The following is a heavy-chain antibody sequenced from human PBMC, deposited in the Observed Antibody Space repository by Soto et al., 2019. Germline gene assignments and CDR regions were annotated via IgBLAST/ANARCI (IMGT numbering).Heavy chain of an antibody. J-gene: IGHJ5*02. D-gene: IGHD3-3*01. CDR2: ISGGGDTT. Sequence: EVHLLESGGGLEQPGGSLRLSCAASGFTFSSYAMSWVRQAPGKGLEWVSGISGGGDTTYYAGSVKGRFAISRDNSKNTLYLQMNSLRAEDTAVYYCTKGRTGSFWSSRNWFDPWGQGTLVTVSS. CDR3: TKGRTGSFWSSRNWFDP. V-gene: IGHV3-23*01. CDR1: GFTFSSYA.